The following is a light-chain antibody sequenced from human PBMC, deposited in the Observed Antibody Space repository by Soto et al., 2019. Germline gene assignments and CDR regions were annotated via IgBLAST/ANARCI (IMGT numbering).Light chain of an antibody. J-gene: IGLJ3*02. V-gene: IGLV2-11*01. CDR2: AVR. CDR3: FSYTANDNWV. CDR1: NSDVGRYNS. Sequence: QSALTQPHSVSGSPGQSVTISCTGTNSDVGRYNSVSWYQQLPGKAPKIIISAVRQRPSGVPDRFSGSKSGNTASLTISGLQADDEADYFRFSYTANDNWVFGGGTQLTVL.